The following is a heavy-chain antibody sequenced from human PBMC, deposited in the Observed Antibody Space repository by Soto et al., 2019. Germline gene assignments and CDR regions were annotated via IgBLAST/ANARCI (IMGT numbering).Heavy chain of an antibody. Sequence: ASVKVSCKASGYTFTSYGISWVRQAPGQGLEWLGWISAYNGNTSYAQKLQGRVTMTTDTTTSTAYMELRSLRSDDTAVYYCARDRAHGWIQLWPYWGQGTLVTVSS. CDR1: GYTFTSYG. D-gene: IGHD5-18*01. CDR2: ISAYNGNT. V-gene: IGHV1-18*01. CDR3: ARDRAHGWIQLWPY. J-gene: IGHJ4*02.